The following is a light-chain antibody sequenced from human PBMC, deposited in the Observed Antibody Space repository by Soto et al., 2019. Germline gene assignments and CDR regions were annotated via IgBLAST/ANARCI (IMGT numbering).Light chain of an antibody. V-gene: IGLV2-23*01. CDR1: SSDVGSNTL. Sequence: QSVLTQPASVSGSPGQSITISCTGTSSDVGSNTLVSWYQQHPGKAPKLMIYEGSKRPSGVSNRISGSKSGNTASLTISGLQAEDEADYYCCSYAGSSTWVFGGGTKVTVL. CDR3: CSYAGSSTWV. CDR2: EGS. J-gene: IGLJ2*01.